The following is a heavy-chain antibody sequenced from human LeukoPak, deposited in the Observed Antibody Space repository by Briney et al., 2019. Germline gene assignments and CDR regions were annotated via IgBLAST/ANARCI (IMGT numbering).Heavy chain of an antibody. J-gene: IGHJ4*02. Sequence: PGRSLRLSCAASGFTFSSYGMHWVRQAPGKGLEWVAVIWYDGSNKYYVDSVKGRFTISRDNSKNTLYLQMNSLRAEDTAVYYCARDRNMYSSSWYMVYWGQGTLVTVSS. V-gene: IGHV3-33*01. CDR3: ARDRNMYSSSWYMVY. CDR2: IWYDGSNK. CDR1: GFTFSSYG. D-gene: IGHD6-13*01.